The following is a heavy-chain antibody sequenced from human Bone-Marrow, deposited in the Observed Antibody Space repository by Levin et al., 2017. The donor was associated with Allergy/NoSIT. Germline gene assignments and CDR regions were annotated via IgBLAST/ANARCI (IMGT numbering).Heavy chain of an antibody. CDR2: TKNKANSYST. V-gene: IGHV3-72*01. D-gene: IGHD3-16*01. J-gene: IGHJ6*03. Sequence: SCAASGFTFSDHYMDWVRQAPGKGLEWVGRTKNKANSYSTEYAASVKGRFTISRDDSKNSLYLQMNSLKIEDTAVYYCARRGEYYYYMDAWGKGTTVTVSS. CDR1: GFTFSDHY. CDR3: ARRGEYYYYMDA.